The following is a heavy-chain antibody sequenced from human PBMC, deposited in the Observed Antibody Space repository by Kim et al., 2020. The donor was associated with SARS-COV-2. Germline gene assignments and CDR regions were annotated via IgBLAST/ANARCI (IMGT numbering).Heavy chain of an antibody. V-gene: IGHV6-1*01. CDR2: TYYNTKWYY. D-gene: IGHD7-27*01. CDR1: GDTVSTTSAA. J-gene: IGHJ4*02. CDR3: TRSPLWGIRFDS. Sequence: SQTLSLTCDITGDTVSTTSAAWNWIRQSPSRGLEWLGRTYYNTKWYYDYPVSLKGRITINPVPSNNQFSMHLNSVTPDDTAVYYCTRSPLWGIRFDSWGQGVLVTVSS.